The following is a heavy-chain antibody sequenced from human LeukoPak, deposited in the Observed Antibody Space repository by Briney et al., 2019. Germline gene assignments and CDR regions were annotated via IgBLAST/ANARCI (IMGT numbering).Heavy chain of an antibody. CDR1: GFTFSDYY. V-gene: IGHV3-11*01. CDR3: ARGPFLITGTTYNDY. D-gene: IGHD1-7*01. Sequence: GGSPRLSCAASGFTFSDYYMSWIRQAPGKGLEWVSYISSSGSTIYYADSVKGRFTISRDNAKNSLYLQMNSLRAEDTAVYYCARGPFLITGTTYNDYWGQGTLVTVSS. J-gene: IGHJ4*02. CDR2: ISSSGSTI.